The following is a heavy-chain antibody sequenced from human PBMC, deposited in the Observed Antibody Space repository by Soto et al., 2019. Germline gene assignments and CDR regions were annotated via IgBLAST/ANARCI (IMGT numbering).Heavy chain of an antibody. D-gene: IGHD3-9*01. Sequence: QITLKESGPTLVKPTQPLTLTCTFSGFSLSTSGVGVGWIRQPPGKALEWLALIYWDDDKRYSPSLKSRLTITKDTSKNQLVLTMTNMDPVDTATYYCAQTYYDILPGYPEYFQHWGQGTLVTVSS. V-gene: IGHV2-5*02. CDR2: IYWDDDK. J-gene: IGHJ1*01. CDR3: AQTYYDILPGYPEYFQH. CDR1: GFSLSTSGVG.